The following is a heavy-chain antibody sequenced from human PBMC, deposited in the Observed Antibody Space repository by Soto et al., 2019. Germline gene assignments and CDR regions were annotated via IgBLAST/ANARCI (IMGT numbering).Heavy chain of an antibody. Sequence: PGGSLRLSCAASGSNFRDAWMSWVRQIPGKGLEWVGRVKTTSERGTTNYAAPVLGRFTVSRDDSKNTLYLQMDALRAEDTAVYYCTTAGTRVGYTGSYWGQGTQVTVSS. CDR1: GSNFRDAW. CDR3: TTAGTRVGYTGSY. CDR2: VKTTSERGTT. D-gene: IGHD5-12*01. V-gene: IGHV3-15*06. J-gene: IGHJ4*02.